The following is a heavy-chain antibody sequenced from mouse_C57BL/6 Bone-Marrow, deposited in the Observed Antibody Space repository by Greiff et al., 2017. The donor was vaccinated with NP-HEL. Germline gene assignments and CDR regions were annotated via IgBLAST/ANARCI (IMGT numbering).Heavy chain of an antibody. CDR2: IDPSDSET. V-gene: IGHV1-52*01. Sequence: QVQLQQPGAELVRPGSSVKLSCKASGYTFTSYWMHWVKQRPIPGLEWIGNIDPSDSETHYNQKFKDKATLTVDKSSSTAYMQLSSLTSEDSAVYYCARRGDPYWYFDVWGTGTTVTVSS. J-gene: IGHJ1*03. CDR1: GYTFTSYW. CDR3: ARRGDPYWYFDV.